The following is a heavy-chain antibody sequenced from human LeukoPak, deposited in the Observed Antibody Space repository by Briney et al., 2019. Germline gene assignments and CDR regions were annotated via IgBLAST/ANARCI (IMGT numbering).Heavy chain of an antibody. V-gene: IGHV1-2*02. CDR3: ASRLSVAADLAS. CDR2: INPSTGDT. J-gene: IGHJ4*02. CDR1: VYSFTGYY. D-gene: IGHD2/OR15-2a*01. Sequence: ASVKVTCKTSVYSFTGYYMYWVRQAPGQGLEWMGWINPSTGDTNYAQKFQGRVTMTRDTSITAVYMELSRLRSDDTAVYYCASRLSVAADLASWRQGTLVTVSS.